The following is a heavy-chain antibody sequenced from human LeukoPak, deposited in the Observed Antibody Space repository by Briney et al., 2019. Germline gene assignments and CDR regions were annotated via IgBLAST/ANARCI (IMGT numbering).Heavy chain of an antibody. D-gene: IGHD3-10*01. CDR2: IRSKPYGGTT. J-gene: IGHJ6*02. V-gene: IGHV3-49*04. Sequence: GGSLRLSCTGSGLTFGDYALTWVRQAPGKGLEWVGFIRSKPYGGTTEYAASVTRRFTISRDDSKSIAYLQMNSLKTEDPAVYYCSRSDYYGSGSYHQYYYGMDVWGQGTPVTVSS. CDR3: SRSDYYGSGSYHQYYYGMDV. CDR1: GLTFGDYA.